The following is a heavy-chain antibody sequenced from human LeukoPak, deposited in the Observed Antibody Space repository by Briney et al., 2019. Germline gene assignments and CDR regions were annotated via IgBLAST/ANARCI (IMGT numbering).Heavy chain of an antibody. CDR2: IYYSGST. V-gene: IGHV4-59*01. CDR1: GASINNYY. CDR3: ARAPAGPPYYYMQV. Sequence: PSETLSLTCAVSGASINNYYWSGIRQPPGMGLEWIGYIYYSGSTNYNPSLRSRVTISLDTSRNQFSLNLSSVSAADTAVYYCARAPAGPPYYYMQVWGRGTTVTVSS. J-gene: IGHJ6*03.